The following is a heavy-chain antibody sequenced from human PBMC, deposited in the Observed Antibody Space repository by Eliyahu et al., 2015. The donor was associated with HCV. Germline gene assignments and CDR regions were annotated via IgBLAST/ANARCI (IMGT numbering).Heavy chain of an antibody. Sequence: EVQLVQSGAEXKKPGQXLKISCXGSGXTFSNXWIAWVRQMPGRGLEWMGIIYPTDSDTKYGPSFEGRVTISVDKSVNTAYLQWSSLEASDTAMYYCARASGAAIGGHYYYGMDVWGQGTTVTVSS. D-gene: IGHD6-25*01. CDR2: IYPTDSDT. CDR1: GXTFSNXW. J-gene: IGHJ6*02. CDR3: ARASGAAIGGHYYYGMDV. V-gene: IGHV5-51*03.